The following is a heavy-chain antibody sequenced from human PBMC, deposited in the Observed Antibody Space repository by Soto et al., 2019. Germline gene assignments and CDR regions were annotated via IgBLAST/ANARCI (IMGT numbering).Heavy chain of an antibody. Sequence: SETLSLTCTVSGGSISSGEYYWSWIRQPPGKGLEWIGYIYYSGSTYYNPSLKSRVTISVDTSKNQFSLKLSSVTAADTAVYYCARGGYYYGSGSYLGTLYGMDVWGQGTTVTVSS. J-gene: IGHJ6*02. V-gene: IGHV4-30-4*01. CDR2: IYYSGST. CDR1: GGSISSGEYY. D-gene: IGHD3-10*01. CDR3: ARGGYYYGSGSYLGTLYGMDV.